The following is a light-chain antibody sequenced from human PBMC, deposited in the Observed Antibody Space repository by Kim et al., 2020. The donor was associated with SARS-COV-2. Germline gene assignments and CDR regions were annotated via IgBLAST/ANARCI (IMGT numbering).Light chain of an antibody. CDR1: SLRSYY. Sequence: SSELTQDPAVSVALGQTVRLTCQGDSLRSYYATWYQQKPGQAPILVIYGKNNRPSGIPDRFSGSSSGNTASLTITGTQAGDEADYYRNSRDSNDNVVFGG. V-gene: IGLV3-19*01. J-gene: IGLJ2*01. CDR3: NSRDSNDNVV. CDR2: GKN.